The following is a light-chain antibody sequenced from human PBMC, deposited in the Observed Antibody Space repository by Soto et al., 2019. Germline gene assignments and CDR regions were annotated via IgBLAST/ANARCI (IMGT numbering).Light chain of an antibody. V-gene: IGLV2-11*01. Sequence: QSALTQPRSVSGSPGQSVTISCTGTSSDIGAYNFVSWYQQHPGKAPKFIIYDVDKRPSGVPDRFYGSKSGNTASLTISGLQAEDEADYFCCSYAGSDTVVVFGVGTKLTVL. CDR2: DVD. CDR3: CSYAGSDTVVV. J-gene: IGLJ2*01. CDR1: SSDIGAYNF.